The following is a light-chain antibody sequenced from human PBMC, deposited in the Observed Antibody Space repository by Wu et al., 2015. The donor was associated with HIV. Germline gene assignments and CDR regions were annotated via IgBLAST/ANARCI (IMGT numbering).Light chain of an antibody. CDR3: QQRSGWPWT. CDR2: EAA. CDR1: QSVSRW. J-gene: IGKJ1*01. Sequence: DIQMTQSPSTLSASVGDTVTITCRASQSVSRWVAWYQQKPGKAPKLLIYEAANLQTGVPSRFSGSGSGSGTDFTLTISSLEPEDFAVYYCQQRSGWPWTFGQGTKVDIK. V-gene: IGKV1-5*03.